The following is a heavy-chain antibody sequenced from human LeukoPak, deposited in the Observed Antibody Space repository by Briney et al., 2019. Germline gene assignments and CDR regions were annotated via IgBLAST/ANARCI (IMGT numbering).Heavy chain of an antibody. CDR3: ERAMDYGVHFDY. J-gene: IGHJ4*02. CDR2: IKQDGSDK. D-gene: IGHD4-17*01. V-gene: IGHV3-7*01. CDR1: GFTFSSYA. Sequence: PGGSLRLSCAASGFTFSSYAMSWVRQAPGKGLEWVGNIKQDGSDKNYMDSVRGRFTISRDNAKNSLYLQMNSLRAEDTAVYYCERAMDYGVHFDYSGQGTLVTVSS.